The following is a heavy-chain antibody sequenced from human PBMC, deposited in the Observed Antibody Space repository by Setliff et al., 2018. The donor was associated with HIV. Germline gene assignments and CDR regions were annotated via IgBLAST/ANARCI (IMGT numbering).Heavy chain of an antibody. CDR3: ARGLYSSSWYGSYWFDP. D-gene: IGHD6-13*01. CDR1: GYSISSGYY. V-gene: IGHV4-38-2*02. CDR2: IYQTGST. Sequence: PSETLSLTCSVSGYSISSGYYWGWIRQPPGKGLEWIGSIYQTGSTNYNPSLKGRVTVSTDTSKNQFSLNVRSVTAADTAVYYCARGLYSSSWYGSYWFDPWGQGTLVTVSS. J-gene: IGHJ5*02.